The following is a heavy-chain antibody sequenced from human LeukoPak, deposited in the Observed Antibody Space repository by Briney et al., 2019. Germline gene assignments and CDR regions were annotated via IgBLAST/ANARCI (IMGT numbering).Heavy chain of an antibody. Sequence: GGSLRLSCAASGFTFSSYGMSWVRQAPGKGLEWVSAISGSGGSTYYADSVKGRFTISRDNSKNTLYLQMNSLRAEDTAVYYCAKNGGSSWFYYFDYWGQGTLVTVSS. CDR1: GFTFSSYG. V-gene: IGHV3-23*01. J-gene: IGHJ4*02. D-gene: IGHD6-13*01. CDR2: ISGSGGST. CDR3: AKNGGSSWFYYFDY.